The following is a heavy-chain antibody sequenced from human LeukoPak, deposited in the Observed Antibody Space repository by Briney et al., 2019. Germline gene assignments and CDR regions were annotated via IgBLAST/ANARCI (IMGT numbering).Heavy chain of an antibody. CDR2: IYSGGST. J-gene: IGHJ6*03. V-gene: IGHV3-66*01. D-gene: IGHD3-10*01. CDR1: GFTVSSNY. Sequence: PGGSLRLSCAASGFTVSSNYVSWVRQAPGKGLEWVSVIYSGGSTYYADSVKGRFTISRDNSKNTLYLQMNSLRAEDTAVYYCARARGSGSYYGHDYYYYYYMDVWGQGTTVTVSS. CDR3: ARARGSGSYYGHDYYYYYYMDV.